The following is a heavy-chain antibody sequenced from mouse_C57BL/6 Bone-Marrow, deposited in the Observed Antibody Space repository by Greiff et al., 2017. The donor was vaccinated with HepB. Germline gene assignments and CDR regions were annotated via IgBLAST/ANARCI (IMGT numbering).Heavy chain of an antibody. D-gene: IGHD2-5*01. CDR1: GFNIKDDY. CDR2: IDPENGDT. Sequence: VQLPQSGAELVRPGASVKLSCTASGFNIKDDYMHWVKQRPEQGLEWIGWIDPENGDTEYASKFQGKATITADTSSNTAYLQLSSLTSEDTAVYYCTAYYSNYGGYYFDYWGQGTTLTVSS. J-gene: IGHJ2*01. V-gene: IGHV14-4*01. CDR3: TAYYSNYGGYYFDY.